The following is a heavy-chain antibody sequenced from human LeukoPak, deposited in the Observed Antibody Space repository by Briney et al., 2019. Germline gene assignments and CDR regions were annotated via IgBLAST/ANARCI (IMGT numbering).Heavy chain of an antibody. CDR1: GFTFSTHT. CDR2: ISGSTSVI. J-gene: IGHJ6*03. Sequence: GGSLRLSCAASGFTFSTHTMAWVRQAPGKGLEWVSYISGSTSVIYYADSVKGRFTISRDNAKNSLYLQMNSLRTEDTAIYYCPRGLYYIDVWGNGTAVTVS. V-gene: IGHV3-48*01. CDR3: PRGLYYIDV.